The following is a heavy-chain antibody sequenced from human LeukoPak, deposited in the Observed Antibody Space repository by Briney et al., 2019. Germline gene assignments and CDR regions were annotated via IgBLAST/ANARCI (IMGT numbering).Heavy chain of an antibody. CDR2: INSDASTI. Sequence: GGSLRLSCAASGFAVSNNYMSWVRQVPGKGLVWVSRINSDASTINYADSVKGRFTISRDNAKNTLYLQMNNLRAEDTAVYYCAREDCTIGAVCSSLLDHWGRGTLVTVSS. J-gene: IGHJ4*02. CDR1: GFAVSNNY. V-gene: IGHV3-74*01. D-gene: IGHD2-8*01. CDR3: AREDCTIGAVCSSLLDH.